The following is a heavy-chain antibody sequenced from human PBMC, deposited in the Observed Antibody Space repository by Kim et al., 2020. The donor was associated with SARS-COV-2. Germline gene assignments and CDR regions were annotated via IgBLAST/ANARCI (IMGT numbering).Heavy chain of an antibody. CDR3: ARDLDY. J-gene: IGHJ4*02. CDR2: IYYSGST. CDR1: GGSVSSGSYY. Sequence: SETLSLTCTVSGGSVSSGSYYWSWIRQPPGKGLEWIGYIYYSGSTNYNPSLKSRVTISVDTSKNQFSLKLSSVTAADTAVYYCARDLDYWGQGTLVTVPS. V-gene: IGHV4-61*01.